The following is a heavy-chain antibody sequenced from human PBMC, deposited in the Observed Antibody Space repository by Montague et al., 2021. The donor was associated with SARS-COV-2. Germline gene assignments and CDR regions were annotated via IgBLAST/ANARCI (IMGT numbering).Heavy chain of an antibody. V-gene: IGHV4-59*01. CDR3: ARGSGWMGNAFDI. CDR2: IYYSGST. Sequence: SQTLSLTCTVPGGSISSYYWSWIRQPPGKGLEWIGYIYYSGSTNYNPSLKSRVTISVDTSKNQFSLKLSSVTAADMAVYYCARGSGWMGNAFDIWGQGTMVTVSS. J-gene: IGHJ3*02. D-gene: IGHD6-19*01. CDR1: GGSISSYY.